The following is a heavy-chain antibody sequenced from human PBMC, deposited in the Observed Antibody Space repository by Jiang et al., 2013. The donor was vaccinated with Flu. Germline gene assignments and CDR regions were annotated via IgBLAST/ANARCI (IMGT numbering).Heavy chain of an antibody. Sequence: RLSCAASGFTFSSFGMHWVRQAPGKGLEWVALISYDGTNKYYADAVKGRFTISRDNSKNMVYVQMSSLRGEDTAIYYCVRSSGALGHSWGQGTLVTVSS. CDR1: GFTFSSFG. D-gene: IGHD2-15*01. V-gene: IGHV3-30*03. J-gene: IGHJ4*02. CDR2: ISYDGTNK. CDR3: VRSSGALGHS.